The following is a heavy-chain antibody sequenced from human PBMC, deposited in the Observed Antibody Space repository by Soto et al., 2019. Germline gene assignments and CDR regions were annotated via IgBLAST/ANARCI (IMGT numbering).Heavy chain of an antibody. Sequence: EVQLVESGGGLVQPGGSLRLSCAASGFTVSSNYMSWVRQAPGKGLEWVSVIYSGGSTYYADSVKGRFTISRHNSKHTLYLQMNSLRAEDTAVYYCARGIAAAGTEYFQHWGQGTLVTVSS. CDR1: GFTVSSNY. CDR3: ARGIAAAGTEYFQH. CDR2: IYSGGST. V-gene: IGHV3-53*04. J-gene: IGHJ1*01. D-gene: IGHD6-13*01.